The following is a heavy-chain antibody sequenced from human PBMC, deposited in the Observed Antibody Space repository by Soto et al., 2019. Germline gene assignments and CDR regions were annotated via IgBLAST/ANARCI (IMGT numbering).Heavy chain of an antibody. CDR2: IYYSGST. J-gene: IGHJ6*03. Sequence: SETLSLTCTVSGGSISSGGYYWSWIRQHPGKGLEWIGYIYYSGSTYYNPSLKGRVTISVDTSKNQFSLKLSSVTAADTAVYYCARVWSGYGSGSYYYYMDVWGKGTTVTVSS. CDR3: ARVWSGYGSGSYYYYMDV. CDR1: GGSISSGGYY. V-gene: IGHV4-31*03. D-gene: IGHD3-10*01.